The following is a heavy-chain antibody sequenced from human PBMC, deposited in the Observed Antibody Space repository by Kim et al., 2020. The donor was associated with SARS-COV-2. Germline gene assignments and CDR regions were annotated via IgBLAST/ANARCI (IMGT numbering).Heavy chain of an antibody. V-gene: IGHV3-23*01. CDR3: AKALSYGDFGD. D-gene: IGHD3-10*01. CDR1: GFTFSDYA. J-gene: IGHJ4*01. CDR2: VSRSGDTT. Sequence: GGSLRLSCVASGFTFSDYAMNWVRQAPGKGLEWVSSVSRSGDTTYYADSVRGRFSISRVNSKNILFLQMNTLRADDTAMYYCAKALSYGDFGDWGPGTLVSVSS.